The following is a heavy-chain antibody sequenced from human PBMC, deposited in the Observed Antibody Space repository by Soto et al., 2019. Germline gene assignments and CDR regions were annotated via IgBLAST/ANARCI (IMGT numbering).Heavy chain of an antibody. J-gene: IGHJ4*02. V-gene: IGHV3-23*01. CDR2: ISRSGGTT. Sequence: GGSLRLSCAASGFTFTNYAMNWVRQIPGKRLEWVSSISRSGGTTNYADSVKGRSTISRDNARDTVDLQMNSLRAEDSAIYYCARTLDYGDPVDYWGQGTPVTVSS. CDR1: GFTFTNYA. CDR3: ARTLDYGDPVDY. D-gene: IGHD4-17*01.